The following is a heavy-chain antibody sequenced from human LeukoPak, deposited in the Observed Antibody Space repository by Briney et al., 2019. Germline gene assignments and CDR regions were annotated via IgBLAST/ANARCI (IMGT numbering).Heavy chain of an antibody. V-gene: IGHV3-23*01. CDR2: ISNSGGGT. D-gene: IGHD2-15*01. CDR3: AKEFGSGYFDY. CDR1: GFTFSSYA. J-gene: IGHJ4*02. Sequence: GGSLRLSCAASGFTFSSYAMTWVRQAPGKGLEWVSAISNSGGGTYYADSVKGRFIISRDNSKNTLYLQMNSLRAEDTAVYFCAKEFGSGYFDYWGQGTLVTVSS.